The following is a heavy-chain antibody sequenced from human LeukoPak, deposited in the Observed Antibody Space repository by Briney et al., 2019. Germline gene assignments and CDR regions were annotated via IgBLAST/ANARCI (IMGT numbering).Heavy chain of an antibody. CDR2: IYHSGST. CDR1: GGSISSGGYS. D-gene: IGHD5-18*01. V-gene: IGHV4-30-2*01. Sequence: SETLSLTCAVSGGSISSGGYSWSWIRQPPGKGLEWIGYIYHSGSTYYNPSLKSRVTISVDRSKDQFSLKLSSVTAADTAVYYCASGGYSYGFDYWGQGTLVTVSS. J-gene: IGHJ4*02. CDR3: ASGGYSYGFDY.